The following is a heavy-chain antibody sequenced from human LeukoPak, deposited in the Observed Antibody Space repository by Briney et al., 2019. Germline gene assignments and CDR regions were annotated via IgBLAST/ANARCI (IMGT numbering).Heavy chain of an antibody. Sequence: GRSLRLSCAASGFTFSSYAMHWVRQAPGRGLEWVAVISYDGSNKYNADSVKGRFTISRDNSKNTLYLQMNSLRAEDTAVYYCASAVLFGEFQPHDYWGQGTLVTVSS. CDR2: ISYDGSNK. J-gene: IGHJ4*02. V-gene: IGHV3-30-3*01. CDR3: ASAVLFGEFQPHDY. CDR1: GFTFSSYA. D-gene: IGHD3-10*01.